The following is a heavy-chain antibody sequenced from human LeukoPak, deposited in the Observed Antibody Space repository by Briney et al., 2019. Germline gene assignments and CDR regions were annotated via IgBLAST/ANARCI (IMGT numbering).Heavy chain of an antibody. Sequence: GGSLRLSCAASGFTFSSCAMSSVRQAPGKGLEWVSAISGSGGSTYYADSVKGRFTISRDNSKNTLYLQMNRLRAEDPGVYYCAKETTGMDVWGQGTTVTVSS. V-gene: IGHV3-23*01. D-gene: IGHD1-7*01. CDR2: ISGSGGST. CDR1: GFTFSSCA. J-gene: IGHJ6*02. CDR3: AKETTGMDV.